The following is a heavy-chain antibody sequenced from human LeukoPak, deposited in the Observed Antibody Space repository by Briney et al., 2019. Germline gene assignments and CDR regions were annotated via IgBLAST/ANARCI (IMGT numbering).Heavy chain of an antibody. CDR2: IKGDESYT. Sequence: GGSLRLTCAASGFTYSSYWMHWVRQAPGKGLVWVARIKGDESYTFYADSVRGRFTISRDNAKNTLYLQMNSLRAEDTAVYYCASQGDFAYGDYNWGQGTLVTVSS. V-gene: IGHV3-74*01. CDR1: GFTYSSYW. D-gene: IGHD4-17*01. CDR3: ASQGDFAYGDYN. J-gene: IGHJ4*02.